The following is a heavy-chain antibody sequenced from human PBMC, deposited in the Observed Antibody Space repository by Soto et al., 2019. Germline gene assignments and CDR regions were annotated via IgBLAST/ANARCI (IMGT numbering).Heavy chain of an antibody. V-gene: IGHV1-18*04. CDR3: ARGLDYDFWSGYYTFDY. Sequence: ASVKVSCKASGYTFTSYGISWVRQAPGQGLEWMGWISAYNGNTNYAQKLQGRVTMTTDTSTSTAYMELRSLRSDDTAVYYCARGLDYDFWSGYYTFDYWGQGTLVTVSS. D-gene: IGHD3-3*01. J-gene: IGHJ4*02. CDR1: GYTFTSYG. CDR2: ISAYNGNT.